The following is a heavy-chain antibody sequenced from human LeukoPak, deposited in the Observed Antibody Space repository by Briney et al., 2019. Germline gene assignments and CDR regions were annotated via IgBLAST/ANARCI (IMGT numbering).Heavy chain of an antibody. CDR2: INHSGST. CDR1: GGSFSGYY. J-gene: IGHJ5*02. Sequence: SETLSLTCAVYGGSFSGYYWSWIRQPPGKGLEWIGEINHSGSTNYSPSLKSRVTISVDTSKNQFSLKLSSVTAADTAVYYCARYWGQLWSFDPWGQGTLVTVSS. V-gene: IGHV4-34*01. CDR3: ARYWGQLWSFDP. D-gene: IGHD5-18*01.